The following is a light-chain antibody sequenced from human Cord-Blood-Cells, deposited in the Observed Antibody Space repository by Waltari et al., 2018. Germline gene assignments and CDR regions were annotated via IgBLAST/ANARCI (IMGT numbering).Light chain of an antibody. Sequence: SSELTQDPAVSVALGQTVRITCQGDSLRRYYASWYQQKPGQAPVLVIYGKNNRPSGIPDRFSGSRSGNTASFTITGAQAEDGAYYSGNAQDSSGNHRVVCGGGTKLTVL. CDR3: NAQDSSGNHRVV. V-gene: IGLV3-19*01. CDR1: SLRRYY. J-gene: IGLJ2*01. CDR2: GKN.